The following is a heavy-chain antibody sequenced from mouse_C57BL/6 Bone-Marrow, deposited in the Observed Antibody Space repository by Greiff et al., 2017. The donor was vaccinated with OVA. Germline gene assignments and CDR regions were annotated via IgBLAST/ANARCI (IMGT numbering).Heavy chain of an antibody. D-gene: IGHD1-1*01. J-gene: IGHJ2*01. Sequence: VQLQQPGAELVKPGASVKLSCKASGYTFTSYWMQWVKQRPGQGLEWIGEIDPSDSYTNYNQKFKGKATLTVDTSSSTAYMQLSSLTSEDSAVYYCAREEGIYYYLWGQGTTLTVSS. CDR3: AREEGIYYYL. CDR2: IDPSDSYT. V-gene: IGHV1-50*01. CDR1: GYTFTSYW.